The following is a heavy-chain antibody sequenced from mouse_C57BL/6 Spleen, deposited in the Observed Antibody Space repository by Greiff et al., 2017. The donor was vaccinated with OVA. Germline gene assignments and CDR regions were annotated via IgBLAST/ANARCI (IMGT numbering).Heavy chain of an antibody. CDR3: ARFDYDGYYFDY. CDR2: INPSNGGT. CDR1: GYTFTSYW. D-gene: IGHD2-4*01. V-gene: IGHV1-53*01. J-gene: IGHJ2*01. Sequence: VKLMESGTELVKPGASVKLSCKASGYTFTSYWMHWVKQRPGQGLEWIGNINPSNGGTNYNEKFKSKATLTVDKSSSTAYMQLSSLTSEDSAVYYCARFDYDGYYFDYWGQGTTLTVSS.